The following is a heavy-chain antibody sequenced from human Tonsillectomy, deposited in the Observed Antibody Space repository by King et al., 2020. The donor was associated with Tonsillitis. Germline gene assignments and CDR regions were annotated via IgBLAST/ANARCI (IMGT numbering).Heavy chain of an antibody. D-gene: IGHD2-15*01. Sequence: MQLQESGPGLVKPSETLSLTCTVSGGSISSYYWSWIRQPPGKGLEWIGYIYYSGSTNYNPSLKSRVTISVDTSKNQFSLKLSSVTAADTAVYYCARLSIPLLHRRDPTPLFDYWGQGTLVTVSS. J-gene: IGHJ4*02. CDR1: GGSISSYY. CDR3: ARLSIPLLHRRDPTPLFDY. V-gene: IGHV4-59*08. CDR2: IYYSGST.